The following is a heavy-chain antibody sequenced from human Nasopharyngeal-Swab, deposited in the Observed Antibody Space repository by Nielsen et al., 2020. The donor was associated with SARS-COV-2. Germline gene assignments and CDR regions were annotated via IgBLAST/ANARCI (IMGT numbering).Heavy chain of an antibody. Sequence: GGSLRLSCAASGFTFSSYAMHWVRQAPGKGLEWVAVISYDGSNKYYADSVKGRFTISRDNSKNPLYLQMNSLRAEDTAVYYCARDGPHDSSGYYYPLWFDYWGQGTLVTVSS. V-gene: IGHV3-30*04. CDR2: ISYDGSNK. J-gene: IGHJ4*02. CDR3: ARDGPHDSSGYYYPLWFDY. D-gene: IGHD3-22*01. CDR1: GFTFSSYA.